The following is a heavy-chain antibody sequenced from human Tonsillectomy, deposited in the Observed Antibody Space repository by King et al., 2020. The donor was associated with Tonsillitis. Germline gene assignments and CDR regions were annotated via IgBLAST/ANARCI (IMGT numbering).Heavy chain of an antibody. CDR2: IAGGGST. J-gene: IGHJ4*02. D-gene: IGHD6-13*01. Sequence: VQLVESGGGLVQPGGSLRLSCAASGFAVGYSYMSWVRQAPGKGLEWVSVIAGGGSTYYADSVKGRFTISSDNSKNNLYLQMNSLRAEDTAVYYCSKEAPGAIDYWGQGTLVTVSS. V-gene: IGHV3-53*01. CDR3: SKEAPGAIDY. CDR1: GFAVGYSY.